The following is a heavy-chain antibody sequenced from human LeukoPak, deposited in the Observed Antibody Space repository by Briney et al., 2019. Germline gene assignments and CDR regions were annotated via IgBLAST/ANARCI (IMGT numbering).Heavy chain of an antibody. CDR3: ARQGPLMADRRLRSYSYNWFDP. J-gene: IGHJ5*02. D-gene: IGHD3-16*01. CDR1: GGSISSYY. Sequence: SETLSLTCTVSGGSISSYYWSWIRQPPGKGLEWIGYIYTSGSTYYNPSLKSRVTISVDTSKNQFSLKLSSVTAADTAVYYCARQGPLMADRRLRSYSYNWFDPWGQGTLVTVSS. V-gene: IGHV4-4*09. CDR2: IYTSGST.